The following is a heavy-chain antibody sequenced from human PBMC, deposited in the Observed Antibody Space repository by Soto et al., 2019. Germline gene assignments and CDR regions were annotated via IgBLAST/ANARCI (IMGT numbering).Heavy chain of an antibody. CDR3: VRGYSYDNSAWPPGE. CDR1: GDSISTPHYY. Sequence: QVQLQESGPGLVKPSQTLSLTCTVSGDSISTPHYYWSWIRQPPGKGLEWIGYIYYSGSTYYNPSLKSRVTISEDTPKNQFSLKLTDVTAADTAVYYCVRGYSYDNSAWPPGEWGQGTLVTVAS. D-gene: IGHD3-22*01. CDR2: IYYSGST. V-gene: IGHV4-30-4*01. J-gene: IGHJ4*01.